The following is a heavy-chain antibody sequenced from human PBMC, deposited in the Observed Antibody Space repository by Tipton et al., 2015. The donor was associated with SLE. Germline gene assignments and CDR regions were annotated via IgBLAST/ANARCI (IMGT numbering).Heavy chain of an antibody. CDR2: INQSGST. V-gene: IGHV4-34*01. CDR3: ARGRGDV. CDR1: GGSFSGYY. Sequence: LRLSCAVYGGSFSGYYWSWIRQPPGKGLEWIGEINQSGSTNYNPSLKSRVTISVDTSKNQFSLKLSSVTAADTAVYYCARGRGDVWGKGTMVTVSS. D-gene: IGHD3-16*01. J-gene: IGHJ3*01.